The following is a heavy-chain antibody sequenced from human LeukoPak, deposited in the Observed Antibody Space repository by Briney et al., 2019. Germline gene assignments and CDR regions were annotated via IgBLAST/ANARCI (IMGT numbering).Heavy chain of an antibody. V-gene: IGHV3-30*18. J-gene: IGHJ4*02. CDR1: GFTFSSYG. Sequence: GGSLRLSCAASGFTFSSYGMHWVRQAPGKGLEWVAVISYDGSNKYYADSVKGRFTISRDNSKNTLYLQMNSLRAEDTAVYYCAKGHKWLPLDYWGLGTLVTVSS. CDR3: AKGHKWLPLDY. CDR2: ISYDGSNK. D-gene: IGHD6-19*01.